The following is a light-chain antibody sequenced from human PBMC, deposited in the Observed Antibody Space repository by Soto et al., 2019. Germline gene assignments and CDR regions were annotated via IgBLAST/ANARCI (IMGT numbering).Light chain of an antibody. J-gene: IGKJ2*01. CDR2: DAS. CDR1: QDIRDY. V-gene: IGKV1-33*01. CDR3: QQYDNLPPHT. Sequence: DIQLTQSPSSLSASVGDRVTITCQASQDIRDYLHWYQQKPGKAPKLLIYDASNLETGVPSRFSGSGSGTDFTFTIRSLQPEDLATYYCQQYDNLPPHTFGQGTRLEIK.